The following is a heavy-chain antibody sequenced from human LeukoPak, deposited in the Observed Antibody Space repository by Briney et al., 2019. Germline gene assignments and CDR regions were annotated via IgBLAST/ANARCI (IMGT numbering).Heavy chain of an antibody. CDR2: ISSSGSTI. J-gene: IGHJ4*02. V-gene: IGHV3-11*04. D-gene: IGHD1-26*01. CDR1: GFTFSDYY. CDR3: ARDPGRGSYYLTPHFDY. Sequence: GGSLRLSCAASGFTFSDYYMSWIRQAPGKGLEWVSYISSSGSTIYYADSVKGRFTISRDNAKNSLYLQMNSLRAEDTAVYYCARDPGRGSYYLTPHFDYWGQGTLVTVSS.